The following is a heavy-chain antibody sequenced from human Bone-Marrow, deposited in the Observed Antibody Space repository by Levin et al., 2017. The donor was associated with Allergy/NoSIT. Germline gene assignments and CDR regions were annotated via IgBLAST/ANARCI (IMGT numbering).Heavy chain of an antibody. D-gene: IGHD5-18*01. CDR2: IKSKTHGGAI. J-gene: IGHJ6*02. CDR1: GVTFTDAW. CDR3: TLGQRAYTYGPSNYYYYGMDV. V-gene: IGHV3-15*01. Sequence: GGFLRLSCAASGVTFTDAWMNWVRQVPGKGLEWVGRIKSKTHGGAISYAAPVKGRFTISGDDSENTMYLQMNSLKIEDTAVYHCTLGQRAYTYGPSNYYYYGMDVWGQGTTVTVSS.